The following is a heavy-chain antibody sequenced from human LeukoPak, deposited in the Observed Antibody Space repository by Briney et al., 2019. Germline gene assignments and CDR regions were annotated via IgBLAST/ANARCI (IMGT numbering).Heavy chain of an antibody. CDR3: ARLTHDSSGYYANFDY. J-gene: IGHJ4*02. V-gene: IGHV5-51*01. D-gene: IGHD3-22*01. CDR2: IYPGDSDT. Sequence: GESLKISCKGSGYSFTSYWIGCVRQMPGKGLEWMGIIYPGDSDTRYSPSFQGQVTISADKSISTAYLQWSSLEASDTAMYYCARLTHDSSGYYANFDYWGQGTLVTVSS. CDR1: GYSFTSYW.